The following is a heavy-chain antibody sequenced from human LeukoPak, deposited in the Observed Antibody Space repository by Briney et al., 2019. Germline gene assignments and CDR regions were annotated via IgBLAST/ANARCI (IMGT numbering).Heavy chain of an antibody. Sequence: SGTLSLTCAVYGGSFSGYYWSWIRQPPGKGLEWIGEINHSGSTNYNPSLKSRVTISLDTSKNQFSLKLSSVSAADTAVYYCARSGSYYGSTSGWGQGTLVTVSP. CDR1: GGSFSGYY. CDR3: ARSGSYYGSTSG. J-gene: IGHJ4*02. D-gene: IGHD3-10*01. V-gene: IGHV4-34*01. CDR2: INHSGST.